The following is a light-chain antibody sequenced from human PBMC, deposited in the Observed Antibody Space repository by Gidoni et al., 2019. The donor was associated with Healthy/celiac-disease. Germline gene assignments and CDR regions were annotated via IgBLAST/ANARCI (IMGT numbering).Light chain of an antibody. J-gene: IGKJ4*01. CDR2: AAS. Sequence: DIQMTQSPSSRSASVGDRVTITCRASQSISSYLNLYQQKPGKAPKLLIYAASSVQSGVPSRFSGSGSGTDFTLTISSLQPEDFATYYCQQSYSTPPTFGGGTKVEIK. CDR1: QSISSY. CDR3: QQSYSTPPT. V-gene: IGKV1-39*01.